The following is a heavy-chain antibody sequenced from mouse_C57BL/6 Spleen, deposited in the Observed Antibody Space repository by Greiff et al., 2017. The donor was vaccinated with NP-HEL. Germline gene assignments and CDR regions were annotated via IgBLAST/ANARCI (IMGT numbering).Heavy chain of an antibody. J-gene: IGHJ1*03. CDR1: GYTFTDYY. Sequence: VQLQQSGPELVKPGASVKISCKASGYTFTDYYMNWVKQSHGKSLEWIGDINPNNGGTSYNQKFKGKATLTVDKSSSTAYMELRSLTSEDSAVYYCARHYYGSSWYFDVWGTGTTVTVSS. CDR3: ARHYYGSSWYFDV. V-gene: IGHV1-26*01. D-gene: IGHD1-1*01. CDR2: INPNNGGT.